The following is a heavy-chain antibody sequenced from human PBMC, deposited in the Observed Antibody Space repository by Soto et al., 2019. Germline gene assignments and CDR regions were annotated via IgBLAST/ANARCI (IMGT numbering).Heavy chain of an antibody. CDR3: ARLLRGGGYANDY. J-gene: IGHJ4*02. CDR2: IYYSGST. D-gene: IGHD5-12*01. V-gene: IGHV4-59*01. CDR1: GGSISSYY. Sequence: PSETLSLTCTVSGGSISSYYWSWIRQPPGKGLEWIGYIYYSGSTNYNPSLKSRVTISVDTSKNQFSLKLSSVTAADTAVYYCARLLRGGGYANDYWGQGTLVTVSS.